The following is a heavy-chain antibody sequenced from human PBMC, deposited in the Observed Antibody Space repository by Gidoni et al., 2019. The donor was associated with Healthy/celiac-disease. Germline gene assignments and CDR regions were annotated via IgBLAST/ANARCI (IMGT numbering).Heavy chain of an antibody. CDR1: GFSLSTSGMC. CDR2: IDWDDDK. V-gene: IGHV2-70*15. D-gene: IGHD1-26*01. Sequence: QVTLRESGPALVKPTQTLTLTCTFSGFSLSTSGMCVSWIRQPPGKALEWLARIDWDDDKYYSTSLKTRLTISKDTSKNQVVLTMTNMDPVDTATYYCARTYSGSYQEDFDYWGQGTLVTVSS. J-gene: IGHJ4*02. CDR3: ARTYSGSYQEDFDY.